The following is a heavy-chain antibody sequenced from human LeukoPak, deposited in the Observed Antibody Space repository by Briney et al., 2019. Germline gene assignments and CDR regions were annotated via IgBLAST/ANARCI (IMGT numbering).Heavy chain of an antibody. J-gene: IGHJ4*02. V-gene: IGHV3-30*02. CDR2: IRYDGSNK. CDR1: GFTFSSYG. Sequence: GGSLRLSCAASGFTFSSYGMHWLRQAPGKGLEWVAFIRYDGSNKYYADSVKGRFTISRDNSKNTLYLQMNSQRAEDTAVDYFAKDRDYHYYGSGCRLLVDYWGQGTLVTVSS. D-gene: IGHD3-10*01. CDR3: AKDRDYHYYGSGCRLLVDY.